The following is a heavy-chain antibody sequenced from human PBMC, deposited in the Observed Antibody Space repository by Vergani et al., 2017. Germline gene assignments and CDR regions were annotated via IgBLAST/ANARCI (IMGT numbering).Heavy chain of an antibody. J-gene: IGHJ4*02. CDR3: ARDTGYDSLSLFDY. Sequence: EVQLLESGGGLVQPGGSLRLSCAASGFTFSSYAMSWIRQAPGKGLEWVSYISSSGSTIYYADSVKGRFTISRDNAKNSLYLQMNSLRAEDTAVYYCARDTGYDSLSLFDYWGQGTLVTVSS. D-gene: IGHD3-22*01. CDR1: GFTFSSYA. V-gene: IGHV3-48*04. CDR2: ISSSGSTI.